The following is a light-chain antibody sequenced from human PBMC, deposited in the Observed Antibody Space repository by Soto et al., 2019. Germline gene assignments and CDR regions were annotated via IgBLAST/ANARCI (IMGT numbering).Light chain of an antibody. V-gene: IGKV1-5*03. J-gene: IGKJ1*01. Sequence: DIQMTQSPSTLSASVGDRVTITCRASQNLNNWLAWFQQKPGKAPTLLIYKASGLESGVPSRFSGSGSGTDFALTISSLQPDDFSTYYCQRYNSYPWTFGQGTKVEIK. CDR2: KAS. CDR1: QNLNNW. CDR3: QRYNSYPWT.